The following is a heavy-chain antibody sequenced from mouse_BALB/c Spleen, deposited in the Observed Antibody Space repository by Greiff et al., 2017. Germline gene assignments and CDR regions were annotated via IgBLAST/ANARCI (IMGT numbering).Heavy chain of an antibody. J-gene: IGHJ4*01. CDR1: GFSLTSYG. D-gene: IGHD2-3*01. CDR3: ARKRDGYRFYAMDY. Sequence: VKLVESGPGLVQPSQSLSITCTVSGFSLTSYGVHWVRQSPGKGLEWLGVIWSGGSTDYNAAFISRLSISKDNSKSQVFFKMNSLQADDTAIYYCARKRDGYRFYAMDYWGQGTSVTVSS. CDR2: IWSGGST. V-gene: IGHV2-4-1*01.